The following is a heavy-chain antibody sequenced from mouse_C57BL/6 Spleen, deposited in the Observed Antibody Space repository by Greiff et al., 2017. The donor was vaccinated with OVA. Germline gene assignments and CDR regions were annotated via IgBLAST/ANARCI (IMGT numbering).Heavy chain of an antibody. Sequence: EVQLVESGAELVRPGASVKLSCTASGFNIKDDYMHWVKQRPEQGLEWIGWIDPENGDTEYASKFQGKATITADTSSNTAYLQLSSLTSEDTAVYYCTTSNSDYWGQGTTLTVSS. V-gene: IGHV14-4*01. J-gene: IGHJ2*01. CDR3: TTSNSDY. CDR1: GFNIKDDY. CDR2: IDPENGDT. D-gene: IGHD2-5*01.